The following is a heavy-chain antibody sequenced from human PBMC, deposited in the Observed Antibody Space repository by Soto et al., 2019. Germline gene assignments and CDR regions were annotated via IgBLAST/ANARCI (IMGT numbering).Heavy chain of an antibody. D-gene: IGHD5-12*01. CDR3: VRVVAIPGYPDN. CDR2: IVPIVDTS. Sequence: QVQLVQSGAEVRQPASSVKVSCKTSGGTFSSYAISRVRQAPGQGLEWMGGIVPIVDTSTYAQKFQGRVTITADESTSTAFMELSSLRSADTAIYYCVRVVAIPGYPDNWGQGTLVTVSS. V-gene: IGHV1-69*12. J-gene: IGHJ4*02. CDR1: GGTFSSYA.